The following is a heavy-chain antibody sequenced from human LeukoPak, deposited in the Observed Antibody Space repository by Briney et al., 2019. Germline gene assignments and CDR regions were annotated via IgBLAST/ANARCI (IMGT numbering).Heavy chain of an antibody. D-gene: IGHD6-19*01. V-gene: IGHV3-23*01. CDR3: AIESSGWSYYFDY. CDR1: GFTFSSYA. CDR2: ISGSGGST. Sequence: GGSLRLSCAASGFTFSSYAMSWVRQAPGKGLEWVSAISGSGGSTCYADSVKGRFTISRDNSKNTLYLQMNSLRAEDTAVYYCAIESSGWSYYFDYWGQGTLVTVSS. J-gene: IGHJ4*02.